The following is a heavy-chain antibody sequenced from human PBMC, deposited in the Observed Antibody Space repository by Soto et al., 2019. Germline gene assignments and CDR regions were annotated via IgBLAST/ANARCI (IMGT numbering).Heavy chain of an antibody. V-gene: IGHV4-30-4*01. CDR2: IYYSGST. D-gene: IGHD3-22*01. J-gene: IGHJ4*02. Sequence: PSETLSLTCTVSGGSISSGDYYWSWIRQPPGKGLEWIGYIYYSGSTYYNPSLKSRVTISVDTSKNQFSLKLSSVTAADTAVYYCASGRYYYDSSGYTHFDDWGQGTLVTVSS. CDR3: ASGRYYYDSSGYTHFDD. CDR1: GGSISSGDYY.